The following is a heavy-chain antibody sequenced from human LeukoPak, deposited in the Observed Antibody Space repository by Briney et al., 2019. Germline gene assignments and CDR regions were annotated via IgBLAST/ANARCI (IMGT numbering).Heavy chain of an antibody. CDR1: GFTFSSYA. CDR3: AKARLMTTVTTDFDY. D-gene: IGHD4-17*01. Sequence: GGSLRLSCAASGFTFSSYAMSWVRQAPGKGLEWVSGISGSGDNTYYADSVKGRFTISRDNSKNTLYLQMNSLRAEDTAVYYCAKARLMTTVTTDFDYWGQGTLVTVSS. V-gene: IGHV3-23*01. CDR2: ISGSGDNT. J-gene: IGHJ4*02.